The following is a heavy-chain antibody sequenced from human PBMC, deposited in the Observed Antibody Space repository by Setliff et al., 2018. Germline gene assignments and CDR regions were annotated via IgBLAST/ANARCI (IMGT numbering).Heavy chain of an antibody. CDR3: AGTPARGTTWLSPFDY. D-gene: IGHD5-12*01. V-gene: IGHV4-39*07. J-gene: IGHJ4*02. CDR1: GDSIRSSRYY. Sequence: SETLSLTCTVSGDSIRSSRYYWGWIRQPPGKGLEWIGSIYSSGNTNYNPSLQGRVTISIDTSKNQFSLKMTSVTAADTAMYFCAGTPARGTTWLSPFDYWGQGTLVTVSS. CDR2: IYSSGNT.